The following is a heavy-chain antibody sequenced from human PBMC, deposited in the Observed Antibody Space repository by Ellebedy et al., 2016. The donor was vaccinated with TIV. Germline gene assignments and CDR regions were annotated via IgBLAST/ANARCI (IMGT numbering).Heavy chain of an antibody. D-gene: IGHD5-18*01. Sequence: GESLKISXAASGFTFSAYGMNWVRQAPGKGLEWVSMISKGGSIYHAEALKGRFTSSRDNARSSLYLQMNSLRAEDTAVYYCAKGRGYSDAFDSWGQGTMVTVS. J-gene: IGHJ3*01. CDR2: ISKGGSI. CDR1: GFTFSAYG. V-gene: IGHV3-69-1*01. CDR3: AKGRGYSDAFDS.